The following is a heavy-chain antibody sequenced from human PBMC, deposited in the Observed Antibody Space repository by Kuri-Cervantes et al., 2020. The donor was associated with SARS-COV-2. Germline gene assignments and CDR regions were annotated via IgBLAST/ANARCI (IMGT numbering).Heavy chain of an antibody. J-gene: IGHJ4*02. D-gene: IGHD3-3*01. V-gene: IGHV3-30-3*01. CDR2: ISYDGSNK. CDR1: GFTFSSYA. CDR3: ARYFGVITVDY. Sequence: GESLKISCAASGFTFSSYAMHWVRQAPGKGLEWVAVISYDGSNKYYADSVKGRFTISRDNSKNTLYLQMNSLRVEDTAVYYCARYFGVITVDYWGRGTRVTVSS.